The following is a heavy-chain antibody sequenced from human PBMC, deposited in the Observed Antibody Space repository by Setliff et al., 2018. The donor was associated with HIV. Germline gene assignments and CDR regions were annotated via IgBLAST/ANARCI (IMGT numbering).Heavy chain of an antibody. J-gene: IGHJ3*01. CDR3: AWNHPDRTTSHPEAFTL. CDR2: INPKSGGT. Sequence: ASVKVSCKAAGYTFSGFYLHWVRQAPGQGLEWMGRINPKSGGTQYAQKFQGRVTMARDVSISTFYMQLDRLRFDDTAIYYCAWNHPDRTTSHPEAFTLWGQGTMVTVSS. D-gene: IGHD1-1*01. CDR1: GYTFSGFY. V-gene: IGHV1-2*06.